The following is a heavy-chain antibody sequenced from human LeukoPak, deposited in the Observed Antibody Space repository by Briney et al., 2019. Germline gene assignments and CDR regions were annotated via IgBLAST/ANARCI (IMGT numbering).Heavy chain of an antibody. Sequence: GGSLRLSCAASGFTVSSNYMSWVRQAPGKGLEWVSVIYSGGSTYYADSVKGRITTSRDNSKNTLYLQMNSLRAEDTAVYYCAREFGSYSSSYTLGYWGQGTLVTVSS. D-gene: IGHD6-13*01. J-gene: IGHJ4*02. CDR2: IYSGGST. CDR1: GFTVSSNY. V-gene: IGHV3-53*01. CDR3: AREFGSYSSSYTLGY.